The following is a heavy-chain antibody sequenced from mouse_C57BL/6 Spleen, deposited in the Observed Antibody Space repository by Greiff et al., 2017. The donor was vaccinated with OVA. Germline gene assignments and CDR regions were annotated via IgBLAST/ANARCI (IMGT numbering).Heavy chain of an antibody. J-gene: IGHJ2*01. CDR3: ASQAYYSNYVGLLGY. Sequence: EVKVVESGAELVKPGASVKLSCTASGFNIKDYYMHWVKQRTEQGLEWIGRIDPEDGETKYAPKFQGKATITADTSSNTAYLQLSSLTSEDTAVYYCASQAYYSNYVGLLGYWGQGTTLTVSS. CDR2: IDPEDGET. D-gene: IGHD2-5*01. CDR1: GFNIKDYY. V-gene: IGHV14-2*01.